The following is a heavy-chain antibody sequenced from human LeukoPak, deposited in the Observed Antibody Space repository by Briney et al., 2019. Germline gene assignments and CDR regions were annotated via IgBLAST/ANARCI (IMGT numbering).Heavy chain of an antibody. J-gene: IGHJ4*02. Sequence: SETLSLTCAVYGGSFSGYYWSWIRQPPGKGLEWIGEINHSGSTNYNPSLKSRVTISVDTSKNQFSLKLSSVTAADTAVYYCATESRSGTYFDYWGQGTLVTVSS. V-gene: IGHV4-34*01. CDR2: INHSGST. D-gene: IGHD6-19*01. CDR3: ATESRSGTYFDY. CDR1: GGSFSGYY.